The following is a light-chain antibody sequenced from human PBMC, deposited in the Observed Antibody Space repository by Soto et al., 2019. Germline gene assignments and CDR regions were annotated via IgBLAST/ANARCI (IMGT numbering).Light chain of an antibody. J-gene: IGLJ1*01. CDR2: HNS. CDR3: QSYDSSLSGSRV. Sequence: QSVLTQPPSVSGAPGQRVTISCTGSSSNIGAGYDVHWYQQLPGTAPKLLIYHNSNRPSGVPDRFSGSKSGTSASLAITGLQAWDEADYYCQSYDSSLSGSRVFGTGTKVTVL. V-gene: IGLV1-40*01. CDR1: SSNIGAGYD.